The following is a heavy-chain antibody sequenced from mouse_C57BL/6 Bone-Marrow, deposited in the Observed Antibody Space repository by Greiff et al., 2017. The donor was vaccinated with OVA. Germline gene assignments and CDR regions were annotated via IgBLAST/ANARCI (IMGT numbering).Heavy chain of an antibody. J-gene: IGHJ2*01. Sequence: EVKVVESGEGLVKPGGSLKLSCAASGFTFSSYAMSWVRQTPEKRLEWVAYISSGGDYIYYADTVKGRFTISRDNARNTLYLQMSSLKSEDTAMYYCTRAYYGSPYYFDYWGQGTTLTVSS. CDR1: GFTFSSYA. V-gene: IGHV5-9-1*02. CDR3: TRAYYGSPYYFDY. D-gene: IGHD1-1*01. CDR2: ISSGGDYI.